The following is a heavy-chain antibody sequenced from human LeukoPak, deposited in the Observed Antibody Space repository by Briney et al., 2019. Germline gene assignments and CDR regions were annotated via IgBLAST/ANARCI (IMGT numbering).Heavy chain of an antibody. CDR1: GFTFSSYG. D-gene: IGHD3-9*01. V-gene: IGHV3-30*18. J-gene: IGHJ6*02. Sequence: GGSLRLSCAASGFTFSSYGMHWVRQAPGKGLEWVAVISYDGSNKYYADSVKGRFTISRDNSKNTLYLQMNSLRAEDTAVYYCAKDFDSNGMDVWGQGTTVTVSS. CDR2: ISYDGSNK. CDR3: AKDFDSNGMDV.